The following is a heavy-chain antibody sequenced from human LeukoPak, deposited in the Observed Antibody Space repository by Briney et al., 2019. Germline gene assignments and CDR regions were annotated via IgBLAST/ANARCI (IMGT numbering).Heavy chain of an antibody. CDR1: GGSISSGGYY. J-gene: IGHJ6*03. CDR2: IYYSGST. Sequence: PSQTLSLTCTVSGGSISSGGYYWSWIRQHPGKGLEWIGYIYYSGSTYYIPSLRSRLTISVDTSKNQFSLKLSSVTAADTAVYYCARGIKCYSDSSGYYSYMDVWGKGTTVTVSS. CDR3: ARGIKCYSDSSGYYSYMDV. D-gene: IGHD3-22*01. V-gene: IGHV4-31*03.